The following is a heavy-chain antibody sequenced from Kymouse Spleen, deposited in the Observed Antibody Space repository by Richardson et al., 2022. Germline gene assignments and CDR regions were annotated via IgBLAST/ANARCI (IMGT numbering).Heavy chain of an antibody. V-gene: IGHV4-34*01. CDR2: INHSGST. D-gene: IGHD5-18,IGHD5-18*01. CDR3: ARVDTAMAFFDY. Sequence: QVQLQQWGAGLLKPSETLSLTCAVYGGSFSGYYWSWIRQPPGKGLEWIGEINHSGSTNYNPSLKSRVTISVDTSKNQFSLKLSSVTAADTAVYYCARVDTAMAFFDYWGQGTLVTVSS. J-gene: IGHJ4*02. CDR1: GGSFSGYY.